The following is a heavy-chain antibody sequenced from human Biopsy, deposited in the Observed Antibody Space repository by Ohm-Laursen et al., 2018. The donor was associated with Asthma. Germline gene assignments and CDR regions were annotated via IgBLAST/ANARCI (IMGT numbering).Heavy chain of an antibody. J-gene: IGHJ5*02. V-gene: IGHV1-2*06. D-gene: IGHD6-13*01. CDR1: GYTFIGRH. CDR3: ARGEKAAGDRWFDP. CDR2: INPNSGGT. Sequence: ASVKASCNASGYTFIGRHIHWMRQAPGQGLEWMVRINPNSGGTNYAQKFQGRVTMTRDTSINTAYMEVSRLRSEDTAVYYCARGEKAAGDRWFDPWGQGTLVTVSS.